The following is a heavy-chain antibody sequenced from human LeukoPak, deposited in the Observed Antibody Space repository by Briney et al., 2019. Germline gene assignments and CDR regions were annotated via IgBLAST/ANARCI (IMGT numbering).Heavy chain of an antibody. CDR2: ISYDGSDK. V-gene: IGHV3-30*18. J-gene: IGHJ5*02. Sequence: GRSLRLSCAASAFTFSSYGMHWVRQAPGKGLEWVAVISYDGSDKYYADSVKGRFTISRDNSKYTLSLQMNSLRTEDTAVYYCAKDLGELWSTSATAGDWFDPWGQGTLVTVSS. CDR1: AFTFSSYG. CDR3: AKDLGELWSTSATAGDWFDP. D-gene: IGHD3-10*01.